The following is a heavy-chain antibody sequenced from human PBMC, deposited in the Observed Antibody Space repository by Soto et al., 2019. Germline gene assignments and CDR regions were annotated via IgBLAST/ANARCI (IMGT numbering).Heavy chain of an antibody. CDR1: GGSFSGYY. D-gene: IGHD3-10*01. CDR2: INHSGST. J-gene: IGHJ6*03. Sequence: QVQLQQWGAGVLKPSETLSLTCAVYGGSFSGYYWSWIRQPPGKGLEWIGEINHSGSTNYNPSLKRRGTISVETSKNQSSLTLRSVTDADTAVYYCASFREAARARSHQVSAYYDYMDVWGKGTTVSVTS. CDR3: ASFREAARARSHQVSAYYDYMDV. V-gene: IGHV4-34*01.